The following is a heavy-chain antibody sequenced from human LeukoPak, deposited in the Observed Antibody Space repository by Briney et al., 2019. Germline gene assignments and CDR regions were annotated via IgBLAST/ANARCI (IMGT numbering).Heavy chain of an antibody. V-gene: IGHV3-23*01. CDR1: GFTFISYA. Sequence: PGGSLRLSCAASGFTFISYAMSWVRQAPGKGLECVSGISGSGGRTYYADFVKGRFTISRDNSKNTLYLQMNSLRAEDTAVYYCAKNGDRGAYCTGGTCYPYFYYYMDVWGKGTTVTI. J-gene: IGHJ6*03. CDR3: AKNGDRGAYCTGGTCYPYFYYYMDV. D-gene: IGHD2-15*01. CDR2: ISGSGGRT.